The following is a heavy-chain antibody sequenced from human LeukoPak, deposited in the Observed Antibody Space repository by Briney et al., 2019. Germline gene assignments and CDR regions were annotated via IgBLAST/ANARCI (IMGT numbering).Heavy chain of an antibody. Sequence: GGSLRLSCAGSGFTFSSYAMSWVRQAPGKGLEWVSTVSGSGGSTNYADSVKGRFTISRDNSKNTLYLQMNSLRVEDTAVYYCAKGSDLVEDWGQGTLVTVSS. CDR3: AKGSDLVED. CDR1: GFTFSSYA. CDR2: VSGSGGST. D-gene: IGHD2-8*02. J-gene: IGHJ4*02. V-gene: IGHV3-23*01.